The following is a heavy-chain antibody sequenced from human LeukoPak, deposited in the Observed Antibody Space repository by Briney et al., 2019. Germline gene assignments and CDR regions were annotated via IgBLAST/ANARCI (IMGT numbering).Heavy chain of an antibody. D-gene: IGHD6-19*01. Sequence: GGSLRLSCAASGFTFSSYAMHWVRQAPGKGLEYVSAISSNGGSTYYANSAKGRFTISRDNSKNTLYLQMGSLRAEDMAVYYRARARIAVAGTYDYWGQGTLVTVSS. CDR2: ISSNGGST. CDR1: GFTFSSYA. V-gene: IGHV3-64*01. CDR3: ARARIAVAGTYDY. J-gene: IGHJ4*02.